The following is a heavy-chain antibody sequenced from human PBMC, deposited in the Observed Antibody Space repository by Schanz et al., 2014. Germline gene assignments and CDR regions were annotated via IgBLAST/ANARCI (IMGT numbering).Heavy chain of an antibody. CDR2: ISAYNGHT. CDR1: GYTFTSYG. Sequence: QGQLVQSGAEVKKPGASVKVSCKASGYTFTSYGITWVRQAPGQGLEWMGWISAYNGHTTYAQKLQGRDRRTTSTSANTTYMELRNVRYDGPAMYYLARGIPYCSSPSCSGLDAYDAWGPGTLVTVSS. CDR3: ARGIPYCSSPSCSGLDAYDA. V-gene: IGHV1-18*01. J-gene: IGHJ3*01. D-gene: IGHD2-2*01.